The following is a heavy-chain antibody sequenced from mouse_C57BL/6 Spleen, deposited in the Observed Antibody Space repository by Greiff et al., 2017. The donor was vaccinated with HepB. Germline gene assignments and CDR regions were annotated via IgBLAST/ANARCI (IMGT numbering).Heavy chain of an antibody. CDR3: ASGFSTTVVDFDY. J-gene: IGHJ2*01. CDR1: GFNIKNTY. CDR2: IDPANGNT. D-gene: IGHD1-1*01. Sequence: EVKLQESVAELVRPGASVKLSCKASGFNIKNTYMHWVKQRPEQGLEWIGRIDPANGNTKYAPKYQGKATITADTSSNTAYLQLSSLTSADTAIYYCASGFSTTVVDFDYWGQSTTRTVSS. V-gene: IGHV14-3*01.